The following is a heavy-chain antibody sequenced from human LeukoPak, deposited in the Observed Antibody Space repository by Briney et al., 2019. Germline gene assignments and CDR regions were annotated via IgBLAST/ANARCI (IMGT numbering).Heavy chain of an antibody. CDR2: IYYSGST. V-gene: IGHV4-39*01. J-gene: IGHJ4*02. CDR3: ARLLNEYSPPEGLDY. CDR1: GGSISSTNYY. D-gene: IGHD6-6*01. Sequence: PSETLSLTCTVSGGSISSTNYYWGWIRQPPGKGLEWIGSIYYSGSTFYNPSLQSRVTISVDTSKNQFSLRLSSVSAADTAVYYCARLLNEYSPPEGLDYWGQGTLVTVSS.